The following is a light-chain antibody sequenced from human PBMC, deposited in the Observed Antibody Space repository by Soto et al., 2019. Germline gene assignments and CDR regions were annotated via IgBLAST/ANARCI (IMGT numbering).Light chain of an antibody. V-gene: IGLV7-46*01. CDR2: DGR. Sequence: QAVVTQEPSLTVSPGGTVTLTCGSSTGPVTSTHYPYWVQKKPGQAPRTLIYDGRHKNSWTPARFSGSLLGGKAALTLSSVQPEDEADYYCLLHFTDPQPNGVFGGGTKLTVL. CDR3: LLHFTDPQPNGV. J-gene: IGLJ3*02. CDR1: TGPVTSTHY.